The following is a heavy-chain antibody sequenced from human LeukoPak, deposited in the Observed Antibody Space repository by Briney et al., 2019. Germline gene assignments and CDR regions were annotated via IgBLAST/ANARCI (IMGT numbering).Heavy chain of an antibody. V-gene: IGHV3-15*01. Sequence: PGGSLRLSCAASGFTFSNAWMSWVRQAPGKGLEWVGRIKSKIDGGTTDYAAPVKGRFTIARDDSKNTLHLQMNSLKTEDTAVYYCTTDGGRKSRPYHFGYWGQGTLVTVSS. CDR2: IKSKIDGGTT. CDR3: TTDGGRKSRPYHFGY. CDR1: GFTFSNAW. J-gene: IGHJ4*02. D-gene: IGHD3-16*01.